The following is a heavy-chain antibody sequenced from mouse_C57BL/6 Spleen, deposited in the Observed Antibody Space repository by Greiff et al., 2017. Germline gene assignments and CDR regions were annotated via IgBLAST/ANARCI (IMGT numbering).Heavy chain of an antibody. J-gene: IGHJ3*01. CDR2: IYPETGGT. V-gene: IGHV1-15*01. CDR1: GYTFTDYE. D-gene: IGHD1-2*01. Sequence: QVQLQQSGAELVRPGASVTLSCKASGYTFTDYEMHWVKQTPVHGLEWIGAIYPETGGTAYNQKFKGKAILTADKSSSTAYMELRSLNSENSAVYYCTTLRQAWFAYWGQGTLVTVSA. CDR3: TTLRQAWFAY.